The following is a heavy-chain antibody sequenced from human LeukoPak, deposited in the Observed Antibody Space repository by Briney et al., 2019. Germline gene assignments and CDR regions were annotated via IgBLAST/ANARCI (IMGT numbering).Heavy chain of an antibody. D-gene: IGHD3-22*01. V-gene: IGHV4-61*01. CDR1: GGSVTSGSHY. CDR2: MHYSGTT. CDR3: ARQYYYDTSGERGRIDY. J-gene: IGHJ4*02. Sequence: SETLSLTCTVSGGSVTSGSHYWTWIRQPPGKGLEWIGYMHYSGTTNYNPSLKSRVTTSVDTSKNQFSLRLSSVTAADTAVYYCARQYYYDTSGERGRIDYWGQGTLSPSP.